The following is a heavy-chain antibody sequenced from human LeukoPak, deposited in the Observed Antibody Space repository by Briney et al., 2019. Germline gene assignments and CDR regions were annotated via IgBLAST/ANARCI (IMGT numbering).Heavy chain of an antibody. CDR2: IIPIFGTA. V-gene: IGHV1-69*13. J-gene: IGHJ6*04. D-gene: IGHD3-10*01. CDR1: GGTFSSYA. Sequence: SVKVSCKASGGTFSSYAISWVRQAPGQGLEWMGMIIPIFGTANYAQKFQGRVTITADESTSTAHMELSSLRSEDTAVYYCARHYYGSGSILYYGVDVWGKGTTVTVSS. CDR3: ARHYYGSGSILYYGVDV.